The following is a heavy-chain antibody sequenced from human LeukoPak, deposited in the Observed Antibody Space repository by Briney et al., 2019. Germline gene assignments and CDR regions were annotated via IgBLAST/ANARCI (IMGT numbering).Heavy chain of an antibody. CDR2: IYYTGVT. Sequence: SETLSLTCTVSGGYSITSGHSWGWIRQPPGKGLEWIGSIYYTGVTSTNPFFRSRMSISVDTSNNQFYLNLSSVTAAGAAVYYCARDRSSSGGHNWFDPWGQGTPVTVSS. D-gene: IGHD4-23*01. J-gene: IGHJ5*02. CDR1: GGYSITSGHS. CDR3: ARDRSSSGGHNWFDP. V-gene: IGHV4-39*07.